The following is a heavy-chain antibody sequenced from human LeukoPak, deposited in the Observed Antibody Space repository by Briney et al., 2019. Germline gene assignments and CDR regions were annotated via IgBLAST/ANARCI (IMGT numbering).Heavy chain of an antibody. J-gene: IGHJ4*02. CDR3: ARSYYGSGRYGPQFDY. D-gene: IGHD3-10*01. CDR1: GYTFTSYY. CDR2: INPSGGST. V-gene: IGHV1-46*01. Sequence: ASVKVSCKASGYTFTSYYMHWVRQAPGQGLEWMGIINPSGGSTSYAQKFQGRVTMTRDMSTSTVYMELSSLRSEDTAVYYCARSYYGSGRYGPQFDYWGQGTLVTVSS.